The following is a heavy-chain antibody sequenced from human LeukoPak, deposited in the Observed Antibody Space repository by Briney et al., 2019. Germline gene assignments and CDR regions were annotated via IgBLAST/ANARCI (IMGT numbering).Heavy chain of an antibody. CDR1: GGSISSGGYY. CDR2: IYCSGST. D-gene: IGHD1-26*01. J-gene: IGHJ4*02. CDR3: TRGFSGSYRFDY. V-gene: IGHV4-31*03. Sequence: SETLSLTCTVSGGSISSGGYYWSWIRQHPGKGLGWIGYIYCSGSTYYNPSLKSRVTISVDTSKNQFSLKLSPVTAADTAVYYCTRGFSGSYRFDYWGQGTLVTVSS.